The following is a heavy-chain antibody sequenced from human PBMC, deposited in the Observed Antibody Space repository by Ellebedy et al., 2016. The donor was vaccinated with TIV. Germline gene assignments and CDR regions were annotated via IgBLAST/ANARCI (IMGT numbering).Heavy chain of an antibody. CDR2: IRNRGTDYKT. J-gene: IGHJ6*02. CDR3: ARMAFIHDVSAYYNFFHYGLDV. CDR1: GFRFGDHY. Sequence: PGGSLRLSCSASGFRFGDHYMDWVRQAPGKGLEWVGRIRNRGTDYKTEYATSVHGRFTISRDDSTNSLYLQMSGLKTEDTAVYYCARMAFIHDVSAYYNFFHYGLDVWGQGTTVTVSS. V-gene: IGHV3-72*01. D-gene: IGHD3-3*01.